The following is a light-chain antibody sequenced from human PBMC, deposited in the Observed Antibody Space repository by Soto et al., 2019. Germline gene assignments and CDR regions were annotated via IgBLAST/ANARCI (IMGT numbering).Light chain of an antibody. V-gene: IGLV2-14*01. CDR2: DDS. Sequence: QSALTQPASVSGSPGQSITISCTGTSSDVGGYSYVSWYQQHPGKAPKLIIYDDSNRPSGVSNRFSGSKSGNTASLTISGLQAEDEADYYCSSYTSSSTLVFGGGTKVTAL. J-gene: IGLJ2*01. CDR3: SSYTSSSTLV. CDR1: SSDVGGYSY.